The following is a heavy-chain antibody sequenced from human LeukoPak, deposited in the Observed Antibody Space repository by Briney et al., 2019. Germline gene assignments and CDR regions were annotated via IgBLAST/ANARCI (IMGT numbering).Heavy chain of an antibody. V-gene: IGHV3-30*02. CDR3: AKDRVATPGGY. CDR2: IRYDGSNK. CDR1: GFTFSSYW. J-gene: IGHJ4*02. D-gene: IGHD5-12*01. Sequence: PGGSLRLSCAASGFTFSSYWMSWVRQAPGKGLEWVAFIRYDGSNKYYADSVKGRFTISRDNSKNTLYLQMNSLRAEDTAVYYCAKDRVATPGGYWGQGTLVTVSS.